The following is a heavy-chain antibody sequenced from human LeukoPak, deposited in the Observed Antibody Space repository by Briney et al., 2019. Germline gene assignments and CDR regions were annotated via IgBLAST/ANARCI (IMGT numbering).Heavy chain of an antibody. CDR2: ISGSGGST. Sequence: GGSLRLSCAASGFTFSSYAMSWVRLAPGKGLEWVSTISGSGGSTYYADSVKGRFTISRDNSKNTLYLQMNSLRAEDTAVYYCAKAILTSWYGCNMDVWGKGTTVTVSS. CDR1: GFTFSSYA. CDR3: AKAILTSWYGCNMDV. D-gene: IGHD2-2*01. J-gene: IGHJ6*03. V-gene: IGHV3-23*01.